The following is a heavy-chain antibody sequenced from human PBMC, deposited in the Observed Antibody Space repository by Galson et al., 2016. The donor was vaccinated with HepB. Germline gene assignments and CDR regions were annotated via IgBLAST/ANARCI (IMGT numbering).Heavy chain of an antibody. J-gene: IGHJ4*02. CDR3: AGFELGGCGTGICSQ. CDR1: GASISINNW. V-gene: IGHV4-4*02. D-gene: IGHD2-15*01. Sequence: SETLSLTCAVSGASISINNWWSWVRQPPGKGLEWIGEIYHSGSTNYNPSLKSRVNISVDKSKNQFSLKLSSVTAADTAVYYCAGFELGGCGTGICSQWGQGPLVTVS. CDR2: IYHSGST.